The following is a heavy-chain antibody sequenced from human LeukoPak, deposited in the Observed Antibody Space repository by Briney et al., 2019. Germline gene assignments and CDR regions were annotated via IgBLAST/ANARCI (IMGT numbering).Heavy chain of an antibody. CDR2: INSDGSST. Sequence: GGSLRLSCAASGFTFSSYAMSWVRQAPGKGLVWVSHINSDGSSTDYADSVKGRFTVSRDNAKNTLYLQMNSLRAEDTAVYYCARHGGSYAFDYWGQGTLVTVSS. D-gene: IGHD3-16*01. CDR1: GFTFSSYA. J-gene: IGHJ4*02. V-gene: IGHV3-74*01. CDR3: ARHGGSYAFDY.